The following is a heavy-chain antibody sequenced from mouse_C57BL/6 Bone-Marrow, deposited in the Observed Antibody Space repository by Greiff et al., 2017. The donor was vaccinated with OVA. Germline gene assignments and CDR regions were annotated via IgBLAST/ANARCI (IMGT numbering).Heavy chain of an antibody. J-gene: IGHJ2*01. Sequence: QVQLQQSGPELVKPGASVKISCKASGYAFSSSWMNWVKQRPGRGLEWIGRIDPNSGGTKYNEKFKSKATLTVDKPSSTAYMQLSSLTSEDSAVYYCARNYYGSSYEDYWGQGTTLTVSS. CDR1: GYAFSSSW. D-gene: IGHD1-1*01. V-gene: IGHV1-72*01. CDR3: ARNYYGSSYEDY. CDR2: IDPNSGGT.